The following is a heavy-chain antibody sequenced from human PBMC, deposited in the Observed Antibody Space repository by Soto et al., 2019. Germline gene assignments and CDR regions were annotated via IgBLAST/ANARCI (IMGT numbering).Heavy chain of an antibody. Sequence: QMQLVQSGPEVKKPGTSVKVSCKASGFTFTSSAVQWVRQARGQRLEWIGWIVVGSGNTNYAQKFQERVTITRDMSTSTAYMELSSLTSEDTAVYYCAASPPDSVSYFSVHYGMDVWGQGTTVTVSS. CDR1: GFTFTSSA. CDR3: AASPPDSVSYFSVHYGMDV. J-gene: IGHJ6*02. CDR2: IVVGSGNT. D-gene: IGHD1-26*01. V-gene: IGHV1-58*01.